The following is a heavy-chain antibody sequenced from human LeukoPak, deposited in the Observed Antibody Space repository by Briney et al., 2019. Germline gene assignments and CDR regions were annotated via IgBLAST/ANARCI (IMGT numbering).Heavy chain of an antibody. Sequence: ASVKVSCKASGYTFTSYGISWVRQAPGQGLEWMGWISAYNGNTNYAQKLQGRVTMTTDTSTSTAYMELRSLRSDDTAVYYCAREGTPEYSSSWYNWFDPWGQGTLVTVSS. J-gene: IGHJ5*02. CDR3: AREGTPEYSSSWYNWFDP. D-gene: IGHD6-13*01. V-gene: IGHV1-18*01. CDR1: GYTFTSYG. CDR2: ISAYNGNT.